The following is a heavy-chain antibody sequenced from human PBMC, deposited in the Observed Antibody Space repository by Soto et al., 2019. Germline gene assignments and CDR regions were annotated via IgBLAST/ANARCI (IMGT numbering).Heavy chain of an antibody. Sequence: SETLSLTCAVYGGSFSGYYWSWIRQPPGKGLEWIGEINHSGNTNYNPSLKSRVTISVDKSKNQFSLKLRSVTAADTAVFYCAGLYPYESSGYHLNYWGQGALVTVSS. V-gene: IGHV4-34*01. CDR3: AGLYPYESSGYHLNY. D-gene: IGHD3-22*01. J-gene: IGHJ4*02. CDR2: INHSGNT. CDR1: GGSFSGYY.